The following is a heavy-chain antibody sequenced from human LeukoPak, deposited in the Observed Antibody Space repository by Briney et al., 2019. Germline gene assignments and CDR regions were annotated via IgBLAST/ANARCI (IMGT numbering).Heavy chain of an antibody. CDR2: ISAYNRNT. CDR1: GYTFTSYG. D-gene: IGHD3-3*01. J-gene: IGHJ5*02. Sequence: GASVTVSCKASGYTFTSYGINWVRQAPGQGLEWMGWISAYNRNTNYAQKFQGRVTLTTDTSTSTAYMELRSLRSDDTALYYCARDRETSDNWFDPWGQGTLVTVSS. CDR3: ARDRETSDNWFDP. V-gene: IGHV1-18*04.